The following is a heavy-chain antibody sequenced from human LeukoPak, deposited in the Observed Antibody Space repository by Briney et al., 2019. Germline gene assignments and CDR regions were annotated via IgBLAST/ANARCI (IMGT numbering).Heavy chain of an antibody. CDR2: ISYDGSNK. Sequence: GGSLRLSCAASGFTFSSYAMHWVRQAPGKGLEWVAVISYDGSNKYYADSVKGRFTISRDNSKNTLYLQMNSLRAEDTAVYYCAKPTYDFWSGNYGMDVWGQGTTVTVSS. D-gene: IGHD3-3*01. J-gene: IGHJ6*02. CDR1: GFTFSSYA. CDR3: AKPTYDFWSGNYGMDV. V-gene: IGHV3-30-3*02.